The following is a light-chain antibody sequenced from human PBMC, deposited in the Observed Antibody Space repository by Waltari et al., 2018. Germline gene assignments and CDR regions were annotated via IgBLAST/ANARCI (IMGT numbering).Light chain of an antibody. Sequence: QSALTQPASVSGSPGQSITISCTGTSSDVGGYDYVSWYRQYPGKAPKLLISEVRNRPSGISHRFSGSKSGNTASLTSSGLQAEDEGDYYCSSYTATSTVLFGGGTKVTVL. J-gene: IGLJ2*01. V-gene: IGLV2-14*01. CDR1: SSDVGGYDY. CDR2: EVR. CDR3: SSYTATSTVL.